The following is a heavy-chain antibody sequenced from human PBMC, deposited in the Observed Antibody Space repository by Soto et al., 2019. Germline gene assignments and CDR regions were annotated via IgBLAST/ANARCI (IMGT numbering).Heavy chain of an antibody. CDR1: GFTFSSYA. V-gene: IGHV3-23*01. J-gene: IGHJ3*02. CDR3: AKVFGYDSSGYYSLGAFDI. D-gene: IGHD3-22*01. CDR2: ISGSGGST. Sequence: GGSLRLSCAASGFTFSSYAMSWVRRAPGKGLEWVSAISGSGGSTYYADSVKGRFTISRDNSKNTLYLQMNSLRAEDTAVYYCAKVFGYDSSGYYSLGAFDIWGQGTMVTVSS.